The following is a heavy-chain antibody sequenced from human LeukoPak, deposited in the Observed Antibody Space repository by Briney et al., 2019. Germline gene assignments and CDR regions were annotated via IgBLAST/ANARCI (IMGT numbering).Heavy chain of an antibody. CDR1: GESLNDYY. Sequence: SETLSLTCGVHGESLNDYYWSWIRHSPGKGLEWIGEITHNGSTTFNPSLERRLTISVDTSKNQFSLKLTSVTAADASVYYCARIPGEQDIVVVPAAKTVGRWFDPWGQGTLVTVSS. J-gene: IGHJ5*02. V-gene: IGHV4-34*01. D-gene: IGHD2-2*01. CDR3: ARIPGEQDIVVVPAAKTVGRWFDP. CDR2: ITHNGST.